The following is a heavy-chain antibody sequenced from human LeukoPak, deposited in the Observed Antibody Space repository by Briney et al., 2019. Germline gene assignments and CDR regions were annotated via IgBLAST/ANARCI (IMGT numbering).Heavy chain of an antibody. CDR3: ARTRIAAAGTTLLLY. CDR2: IIPIFGTA. Sequence: SVRVSCTASGGTFSSYAISWVRQAPGQGLEWMGGIIPIFGTANYAQKFQGRVTITADESTSTAYMELSSLRSEDTAVYYCARTRIAAAGTTLLLYWGQGTLVTVSS. D-gene: IGHD6-13*01. CDR1: GGTFSSYA. J-gene: IGHJ4*02. V-gene: IGHV1-69*01.